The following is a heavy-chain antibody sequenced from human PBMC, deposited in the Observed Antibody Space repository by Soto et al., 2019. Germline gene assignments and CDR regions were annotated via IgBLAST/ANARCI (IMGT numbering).Heavy chain of an antibody. CDR2: ISGSGGSR. CDR1: GFTFSNYA. J-gene: IGHJ6*02. D-gene: IGHD2-21*01. Sequence: EVQLLESGGGLVQPGGSRRLSCAASGFTFSNYAMTWVRQAPGMGLEWVSSISGSGGSRYYADSVKGRFTISRDNSKDTVYLQMNSLRAEDTALYYCATIAYCLSAYCREDYFGMDVWGQGTTVTVSS. V-gene: IGHV3-23*01. CDR3: ATIAYCLSAYCREDYFGMDV.